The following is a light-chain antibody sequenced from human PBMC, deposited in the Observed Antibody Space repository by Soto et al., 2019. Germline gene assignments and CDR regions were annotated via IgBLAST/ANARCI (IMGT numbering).Light chain of an antibody. CDR1: SSDVGGYNY. CDR3: CSHAGTYIYV. Sequence: QSALTQPRSVSGSPGQSVTISCTGTSSDVGGYNYVSWYQQHPGKAPKLMIYDVSKRPSGAPDRFSGFKSGNTASLTISGLQAEDEADYSCCSHAGTYIYVFGTGTKLTVL. CDR2: DVS. V-gene: IGLV2-11*01. J-gene: IGLJ1*01.